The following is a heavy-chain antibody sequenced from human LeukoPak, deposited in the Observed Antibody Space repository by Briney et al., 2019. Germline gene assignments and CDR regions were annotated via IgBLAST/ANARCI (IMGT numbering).Heavy chain of an antibody. CDR1: GGSFSGYY. Sequence: SETLSLTCAVYGGSFSGYYWSWIRQPPGKGLEWIGEINHSGSTNYNPSLKSRVTISVDTSKNQFSLKLSPVTAADTAVYYCARIKTFSPTILGVVTPTYYYYGRDVGGQGPTATVSS. CDR2: INHSGST. CDR3: ARIKTFSPTILGVVTPTYYYYGRDV. J-gene: IGHJ6*02. V-gene: IGHV4-34*01. D-gene: IGHD3-3*01.